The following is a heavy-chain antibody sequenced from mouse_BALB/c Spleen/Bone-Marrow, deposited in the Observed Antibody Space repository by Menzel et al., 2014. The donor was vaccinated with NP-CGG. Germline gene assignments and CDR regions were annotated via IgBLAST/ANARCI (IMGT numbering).Heavy chain of an antibody. CDR1: GFNIKDTY. Sequence: EVQLQQSGAELVKPGASVKLSCTASGFNIKDTYMHWVKQRPEQRLEWIGRIDPANGNTKYDPKFQGKATITADTSSNTAYLQLSSLTSEDTAVYYCARSGWYGNYLACFAYWCQGTLVTVSA. CDR2: IDPANGNT. J-gene: IGHJ3*01. V-gene: IGHV14-3*02. CDR3: ARSGWYGNYLACFAY. D-gene: IGHD2-10*02.